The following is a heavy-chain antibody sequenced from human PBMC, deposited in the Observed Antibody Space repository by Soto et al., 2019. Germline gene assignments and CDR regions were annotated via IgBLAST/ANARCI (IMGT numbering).Heavy chain of an antibody. CDR2: ISPHYGNT. J-gene: IGHJ5*02. D-gene: IGHD3-3*01. CDR3: ARYLEWYNWFDP. CDR1: GYTFIDYG. Sequence: QVQLVQSGAEVKKPGASVKVSCKTSGYTFIDYGISWVRQAPGQGLEWMGWISPHYGNTNHAQKLQGRVTMTTDTSTSTAYMELRSLTSDDTVVYYCARYLEWYNWFDPWGQGTLVTVSS. V-gene: IGHV1-18*01.